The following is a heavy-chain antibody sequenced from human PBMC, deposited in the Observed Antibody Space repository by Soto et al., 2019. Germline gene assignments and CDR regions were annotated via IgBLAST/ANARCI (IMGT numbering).Heavy chain of an antibody. J-gene: IGHJ3*02. CDR2: ISYDGSNK. V-gene: IGHV3-30*03. Sequence: GGSLRLSCAASGFTFSSYGMHWVRQSPGKGLEWVAVISYDGSNKYYADSVKGRFTISRDNSKNTLYLQLDSLTGADTAVYYCARAKAVVIAALDIWGQGTMVTVSS. CDR1: GFTFSSYG. D-gene: IGHD2-21*01. CDR3: ARAKAVVIAALDI.